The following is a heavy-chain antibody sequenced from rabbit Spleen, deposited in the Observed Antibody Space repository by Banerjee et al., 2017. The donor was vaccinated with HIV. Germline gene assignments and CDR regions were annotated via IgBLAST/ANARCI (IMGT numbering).Heavy chain of an antibody. V-gene: IGHV1S40*01. CDR2: INAVTGKA. CDR1: GFSFSNKAG. Sequence: QSLEESGGGLVKPGASLTLTCTASGFSFSNKAGMCWVRQAPGKGLQWIACINAVTGKAVYATWAKGRFTFSKTSSTTVTLQMTSLTAADTATYFCARDLVAVIGWNFNLWGQGTLVTVS. CDR3: ARDLVAVIGWNFNL. D-gene: IGHD1-1*01. J-gene: IGHJ4*01.